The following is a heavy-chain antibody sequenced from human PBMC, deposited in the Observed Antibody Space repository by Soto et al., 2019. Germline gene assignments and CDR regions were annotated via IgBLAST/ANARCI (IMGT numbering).Heavy chain of an antibody. CDR3: ARDPKTSGGQHWAFNYFDS. CDR2: ISYDGTNK. CDR1: GFSFSISP. J-gene: IGHJ4*02. Sequence: VGSLRLSCAASGFSFSISPMHWVRQAPGKGPEWVALISYDGTNKFYADSVKGRFTISRDNSKSTLYLQVDSLRPEDAAVYYCARDPKTSGGQHWAFNYFDSCGQGTMLTVSS. D-gene: IGHD7-27*01. V-gene: IGHV3-30-3*01.